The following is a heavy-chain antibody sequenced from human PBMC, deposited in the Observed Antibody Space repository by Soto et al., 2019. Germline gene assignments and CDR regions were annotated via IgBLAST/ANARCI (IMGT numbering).Heavy chain of an antibody. CDR2: IYYSGST. V-gene: IGHV4-59*08. J-gene: IGHJ4*02. CDR1: GVSISSYH. CDR3: ASHPTITTNFDY. Sequence: SETLSLTCTVSGVSISSYHWSWIRQPPGKGLEWIGYIYYSGSTNSNPSLKSRVTFSVDTSKNQFSLKLSSVTAADTAVYYCASHPTITTNFDYWGKGTLVTVSS. D-gene: IGHD3-3*01.